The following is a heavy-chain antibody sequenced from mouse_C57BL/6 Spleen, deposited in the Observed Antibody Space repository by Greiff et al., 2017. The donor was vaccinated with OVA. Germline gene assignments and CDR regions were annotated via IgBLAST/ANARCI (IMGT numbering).Heavy chain of an antibody. CDR2: IRNKANGYTT. V-gene: IGHV7-3*01. Sequence: EVKVVESGGGLVQPGGSLSLSCAASGFTFTDYYMSWVRQPPGKALEWLGFIRNKANGYTTEYSASVKGRFTISRDNSQSILYLQMNALRAEDSATYYCARVDREGFDYWGQGTTLTVSS. CDR3: ARVDREGFDY. J-gene: IGHJ2*01. CDR1: GFTFTDYY. D-gene: IGHD3-2*01.